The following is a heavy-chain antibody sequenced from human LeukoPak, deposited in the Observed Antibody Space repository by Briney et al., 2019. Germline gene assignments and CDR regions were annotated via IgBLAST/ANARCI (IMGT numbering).Heavy chain of an antibody. D-gene: IGHD6-13*01. J-gene: IGHJ4*02. CDR3: ARGDSSSWYPLDY. V-gene: IGHV1-2*02. CDR2: INPNSGGT. Sequence: ASVKASCKASGYTFTGYYMHWVRQAPGQGLEWMGWINPNSGGTNYAQKFQGRVTMTRDTSISTAYMELSRLRSDDTAVYYCARGDSSSWYPLDYWGQGTLVTVSS. CDR1: GYTFTGYY.